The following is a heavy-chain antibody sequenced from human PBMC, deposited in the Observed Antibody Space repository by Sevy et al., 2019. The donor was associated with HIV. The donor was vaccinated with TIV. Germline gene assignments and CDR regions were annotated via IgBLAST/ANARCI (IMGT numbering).Heavy chain of an antibody. J-gene: IGHJ1*01. CDR1: GFTFSSYS. Sequence: GGSLRLSCATSGFTFSSYSMHWVRQAPGKGLECVATISYDGSNKHYADSVKGRFTISRDNFKNSLCLQMNSLRAEDTAMYYCALERLSSDVAEYFQNWGQGSLVTVSS. D-gene: IGHD1-1*01. V-gene: IGHV3-30-3*01. CDR3: ALERLSSDVAEYFQN. CDR2: ISYDGSNK.